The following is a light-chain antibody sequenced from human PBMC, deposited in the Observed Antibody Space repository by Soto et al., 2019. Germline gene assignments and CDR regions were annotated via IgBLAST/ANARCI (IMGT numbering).Light chain of an antibody. V-gene: IGLV2-14*01. CDR1: SSDIGGYNY. CDR2: EVT. J-gene: IGLJ1*01. Sequence: QSALTQPASVSGSPGQSITISCTGTSSDIGGYNYVSWYQQHPDKAPKLLIFEVTNQASGVSNRFSGSKSGNTASLTISGLQADDEADYYCSSYTSTNTLFLFGAGTKLTVL. CDR3: SSYTSTNTLFL.